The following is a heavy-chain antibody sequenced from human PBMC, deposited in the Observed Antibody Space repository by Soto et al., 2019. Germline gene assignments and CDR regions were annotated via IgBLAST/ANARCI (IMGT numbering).Heavy chain of an antibody. J-gene: IGHJ6*03. CDR3: ARGGQQLGPQLSHGHCYYYMDV. CDR2: IYYSGST. CDR1: GGSISSYY. V-gene: IGHV4-59*01. D-gene: IGHD6-13*01. Sequence: ETLSLTCTVSGGSISSYYWSWIRQPPGKGLEWIGYIYYSGSTNYNPSLKSRVTISVDTSKNQFSLKLSSVTAADTAVYYCARGGQQLGPQLSHGHCYYYMDVWGKGTTVTVSS.